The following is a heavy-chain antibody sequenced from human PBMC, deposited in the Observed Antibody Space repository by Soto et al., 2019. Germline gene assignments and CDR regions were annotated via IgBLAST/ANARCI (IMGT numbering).Heavy chain of an antibody. J-gene: IGHJ3*02. V-gene: IGHV1-2*04. D-gene: IGHD1-26*01. Sequence: ASVKVSCKASGYTLTGYYMHWGRQAPGQGLEWMGWINPNSGGTNYAQKFQGWVTMTRDTSISTAYMELSRLRSDDTAVYYCASTHRYNGALDIWGQGAMVTVSS. CDR3: ASTHRYNGALDI. CDR1: GYTLTGYY. CDR2: INPNSGGT.